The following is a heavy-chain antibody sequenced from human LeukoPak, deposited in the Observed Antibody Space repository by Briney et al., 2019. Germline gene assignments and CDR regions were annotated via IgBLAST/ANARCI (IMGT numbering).Heavy chain of an antibody. CDR3: ATGCGSGGSCYFVFDY. Sequence: GGSLRLSCAASGFTFAIHAMTWVRQAPGKGLEWVSGISGDGASTHYADSVKGRFTISRDNSKNTLYLQMNSLRAEDTAVYYCATGCGSGGSCYFVFDYWGQGTLVTVSS. CDR2: ISGDGAST. V-gene: IGHV3-23*01. J-gene: IGHJ4*02. D-gene: IGHD2-15*01. CDR1: GFTFAIHA.